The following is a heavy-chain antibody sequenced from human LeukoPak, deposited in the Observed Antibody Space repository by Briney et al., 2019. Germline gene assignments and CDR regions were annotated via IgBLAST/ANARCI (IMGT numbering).Heavy chain of an antibody. CDR3: AREVTVTTRNNWFDP. D-gene: IGHD4-11*01. J-gene: IGHJ5*02. Sequence: PSETLSLTCAVYGGSFSGYYWSWIRQPPGKGLEWIGEINHSGSTNYNPSLKSRVTISVDTSKNQFSLKLSSVTAADTAVYYCAREVTVTTRNNWFDPWGQGTLVTVSS. CDR1: GGSFSGYY. V-gene: IGHV4-34*01. CDR2: INHSGST.